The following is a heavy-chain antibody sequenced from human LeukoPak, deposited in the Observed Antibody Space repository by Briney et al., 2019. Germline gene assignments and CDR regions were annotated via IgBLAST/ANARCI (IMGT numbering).Heavy chain of an antibody. D-gene: IGHD4-17*01. V-gene: IGHV7-4-1*02. J-gene: IGHJ4*02. Sequence: ASVTVSFTASGGTFSSYAISWVRQAPGQGLEWMGWINTNTGNPTNAQGFTGRFVFSLDTSVRTAYLQISSLKTEDTAVYYCARSNNDGDYLGVGFDYWGQGTLVTVSS. CDR1: GGTFSSYA. CDR2: INTNTGNP. CDR3: ARSNNDGDYLGVGFDY.